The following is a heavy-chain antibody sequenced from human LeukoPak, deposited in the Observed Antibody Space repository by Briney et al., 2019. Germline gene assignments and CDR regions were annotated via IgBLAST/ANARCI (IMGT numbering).Heavy chain of an antibody. V-gene: IGHV3-7*01. J-gene: IGHJ4*02. Sequence: GGSLRLSCAASGFTFSSYWMSWVRQAPGKGLEWVANIKQDGSEKYYVDSVKGRFTISRDNAKNSLYLHMDSLRAEDKAVYYCARDPRWRPLTGGLDYWGQGTLVTVSS. CDR1: GFTFSSYW. CDR2: IKQDGSEK. D-gene: IGHD4-23*01. CDR3: ARDPRWRPLTGGLDY.